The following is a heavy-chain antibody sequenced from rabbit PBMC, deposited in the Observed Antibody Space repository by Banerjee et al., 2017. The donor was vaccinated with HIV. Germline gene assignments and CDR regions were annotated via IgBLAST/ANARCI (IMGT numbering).Heavy chain of an antibody. Sequence: QLKETGGGLVQPGGSLTLSCKASGFDFSSYYMSWVRQAPGKGLEWIGCIHPRRGSADYASWVSGRFTISSDNAQNTVFLQMSSLTAADTATYFCARDRDTGTAYYFDLWGQGTLVTVS. CDR3: ARDRDTGTAYYFDL. D-gene: IGHD7-1*01. CDR2: IHPRRGSA. V-gene: IGHV1S7*01. CDR1: GFDFSSYY. J-gene: IGHJ3*01.